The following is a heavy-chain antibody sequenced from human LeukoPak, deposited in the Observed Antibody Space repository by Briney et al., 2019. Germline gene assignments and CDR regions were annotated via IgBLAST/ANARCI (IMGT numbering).Heavy chain of an antibody. V-gene: IGHV4-34*01. CDR2: INHSGST. Sequence: SETLSLTCAVYGGSFSGYYWSWIRQPPGKGLEWIGEINHSGSTNYNPSLKSRVTISVDTSKNQFSLKLSSVTAADTAVYYCARGPSISSWYNYYYYGMDVWGQGTTVTVSS. J-gene: IGHJ6*02. D-gene: IGHD6-13*01. CDR3: ARGPSISSWYNYYYYGMDV. CDR1: GGSFSGYY.